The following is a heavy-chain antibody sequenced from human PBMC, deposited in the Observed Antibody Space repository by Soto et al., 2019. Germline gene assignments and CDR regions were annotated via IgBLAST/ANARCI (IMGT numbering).Heavy chain of an antibody. CDR3: ARHISGYVYESDY. CDR2: IIPIFGTA. V-gene: IGHV1-69*13. J-gene: IGHJ4*02. CDR1: GGTFSSYA. Sequence: SVKVSCKASGGTFSSYAISWVRQAPGQGLEWMGGIIPIFGTANYAQKFQGRVTITADESTSTAYMELSSLGSEDTAVYYCARHISGYVYESDYWGQGTLVTVSS. D-gene: IGHD5-12*01.